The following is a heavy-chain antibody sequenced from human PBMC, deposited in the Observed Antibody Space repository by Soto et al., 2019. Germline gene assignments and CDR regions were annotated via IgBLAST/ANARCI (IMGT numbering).Heavy chain of an antibody. D-gene: IGHD2-21*01. J-gene: IGHJ5*02. CDR1: VGSITSGGYS. Sequence: TLSLTCAFSVGSITSGGYSCGWMRQPPWQGLEWIGYMYHSGNTYYNPSLKGRVTISLDHSRNQFSLRLKSVTAADTAVYFCASSKSDVVAGHVGFELWGQGTLVIVSS. V-gene: IGHV4-30-2*01. CDR2: MYHSGNT. CDR3: ASSKSDVVAGHVGFEL.